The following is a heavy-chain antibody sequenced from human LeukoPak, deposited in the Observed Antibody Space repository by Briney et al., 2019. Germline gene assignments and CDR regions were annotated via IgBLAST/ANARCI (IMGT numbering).Heavy chain of an antibody. V-gene: IGHV3-49*04. CDR3: TRLGQPCSGGSCYSGKADY. CDR1: GFTFGDYA. J-gene: IGHJ4*02. CDR2: IRSKAYGGTT. Sequence: GGSLRLSCTASGFTFGDYAMSWVRQAPGKGLEWVGFIRSKAYGGTTEYAASVKGRFTISRDDSKSIAYLQMNSLKTEDTAVYYCTRLGQPCSGGSCYSGKADYWGQGTLVTVSS. D-gene: IGHD2-15*01.